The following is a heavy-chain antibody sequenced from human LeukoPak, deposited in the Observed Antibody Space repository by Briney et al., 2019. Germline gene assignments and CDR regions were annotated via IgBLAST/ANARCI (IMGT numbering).Heavy chain of an antibody. CDR2: VTSGGST. V-gene: IGHV3-23*01. CDR3: AKDSRSSGTGAADC. CDR1: GFTFSSYS. J-gene: IGHJ4*02. Sequence: QTGGSLRLSCAASGFTFSSYSMNWVRQAPGKGLEWVSTVTSGGSTYYADSVKGRFTISTDNSKNTLYLQMNSLRAEDTAVYYCAKDSRSSGTGAADCWGQGTLVTVSS. D-gene: IGHD7-27*01.